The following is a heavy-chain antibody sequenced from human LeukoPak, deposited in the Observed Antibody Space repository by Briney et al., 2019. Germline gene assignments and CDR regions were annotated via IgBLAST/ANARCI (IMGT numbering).Heavy chain of an antibody. J-gene: IGHJ4*02. D-gene: IGHD3-9*01. CDR3: AREALYYDILTGHYRGYYFDY. CDR1: GGSFSGYY. CDR2: INHSGST. Sequence: SETLSLTCAVYGGSFSGYYWSWIRQPPGKGLEWIGEINHSGSTNYNPSLKSRVTISVDTSKNQFSLKLSSVTAADTAVYYCAREALYYDILTGHYRGYYFDYWGQGTLVTVSS. V-gene: IGHV4-34*01.